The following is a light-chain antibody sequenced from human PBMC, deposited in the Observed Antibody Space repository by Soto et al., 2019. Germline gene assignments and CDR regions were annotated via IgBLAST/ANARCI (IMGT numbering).Light chain of an antibody. CDR1: QSLSTTD. V-gene: IGKV3-20*01. Sequence: EIVLTQSPDTLSLSPGKRATLSCRASQSLSTTDLVWYQQRSDQPPRLVIFATFSTATGIPARFTGSVSGTDFTLTISRLEPEDSAVYYCQQYGSSPYTFGRGTRLEI. CDR3: QQYGSSPYT. CDR2: ATF. J-gene: IGKJ5*01.